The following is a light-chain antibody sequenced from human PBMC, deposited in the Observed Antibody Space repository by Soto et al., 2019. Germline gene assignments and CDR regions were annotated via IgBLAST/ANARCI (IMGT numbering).Light chain of an antibody. J-gene: IGKJ4*01. CDR2: AAS. Sequence: DMEMTQSPSSLSASVGDRVTITCRASPSISNYLNWYQHKPGKVPKLLIYAASCLQSGVPTRFSGSGSGTDFTLTINSLQPEDCATYYCQQSYGTPLTFGGGTKIEIK. CDR3: QQSYGTPLT. V-gene: IGKV1-39*01. CDR1: PSISNY.